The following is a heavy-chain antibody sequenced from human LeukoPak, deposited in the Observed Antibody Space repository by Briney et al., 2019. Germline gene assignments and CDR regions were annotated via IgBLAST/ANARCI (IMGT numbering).Heavy chain of an antibody. J-gene: IGHJ4*02. CDR2: MSPNSGDT. CDR3: ARGPPDTGDFDY. V-gene: IGHV1-8*01. D-gene: IGHD7-27*01. Sequence: VRQATGXGREWMGWMSPNSGDTGYAQKFQGRVTMSRNTAISTAYMELSSLRSEDTAVYYCARGPPDTGDFDYWGQGTLVTVFS.